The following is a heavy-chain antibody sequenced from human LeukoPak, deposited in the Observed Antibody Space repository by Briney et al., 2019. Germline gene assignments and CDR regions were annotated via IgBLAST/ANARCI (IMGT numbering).Heavy chain of an antibody. Sequence: GRSLRLSCAASGFTFSSHGMHWVRQAPGKGLEWVTFISYDGSNKYYADSVKGRFTISRDNSKNTLFLQMNSLRAEDTAVYYCARGRAGATIDYYYYGMDVWGQGTTVTVSS. J-gene: IGHJ6*02. CDR1: GFTFSSHG. D-gene: IGHD1-26*01. CDR3: ARGRAGATIDYYYYGMDV. CDR2: ISYDGSNK. V-gene: IGHV3-30*03.